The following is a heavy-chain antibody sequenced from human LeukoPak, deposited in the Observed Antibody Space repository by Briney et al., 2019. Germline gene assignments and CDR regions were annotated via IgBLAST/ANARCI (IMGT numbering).Heavy chain of an antibody. CDR2: IGTTGDP. Sequence: PGGSLRLSCAVSGFTFSSYDMSWVRQAPGKGLEWVSAIGTTGDPYYPASLKSRFTISRENAKNSLSLQMNTLRAADTAVYYWAGASVVRNYSSSMYVFDSWGRGNRIMVSA. D-gene: IGHD6-13*01. CDR3: AGASVVRNYSSSMYVFDS. CDR1: GFTFSSYD. V-gene: IGHV3-13*05. J-gene: IGHJ4*02.